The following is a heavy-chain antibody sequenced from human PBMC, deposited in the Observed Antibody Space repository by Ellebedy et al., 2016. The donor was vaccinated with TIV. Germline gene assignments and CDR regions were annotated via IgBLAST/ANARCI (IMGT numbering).Heavy chain of an antibody. J-gene: IGHJ3*02. Sequence: PGGSLRLSCAASGFTFSDYWMAWVRQAPGKGREFVGNIKGDGSVKNHADSVKGRFTISRDSAKSSLYLQMSSLKAEDTAVYYCARDVSGGAFDIWGQGTMVTVSS. CDR3: ARDVSGGAFDI. CDR1: GFTFSDYW. CDR2: IKGDGSVK. D-gene: IGHD3-3*01. V-gene: IGHV3-7*01.